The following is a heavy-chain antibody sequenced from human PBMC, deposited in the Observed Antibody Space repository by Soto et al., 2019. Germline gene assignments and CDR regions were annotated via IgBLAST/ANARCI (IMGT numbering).Heavy chain of an antibody. CDR2: ISGSGDKT. D-gene: IGHD2-15*01. CDR3: PKVAERFRYSSGY. Sequence: EVQLLESGGGLVQPGGSLTLSCAASGFTFNNYAMNWVRQAPGKGQEWVSAISGSGDKTYYADSVTGRLTISRAISQNLVHLQMNSLRAHDTAVYYCPKVAERFRYSSGYWGQGTLVTVSS. CDR1: GFTFNNYA. V-gene: IGHV3-23*01. J-gene: IGHJ4*02.